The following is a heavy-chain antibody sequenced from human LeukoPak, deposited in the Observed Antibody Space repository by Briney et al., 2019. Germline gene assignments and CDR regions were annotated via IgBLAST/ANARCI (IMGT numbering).Heavy chain of an antibody. Sequence: GGSLRLSCAASGFTFSSYAMRWVRQAPGKGLEWVAVISYDGSNKYYADSVKGRFTISRDNSKNTLYLQMNSLRAEDTAVYYCAKRGSGSYYDYWGQGTLVTVSS. V-gene: IGHV3-30*04. CDR1: GFTFSSYA. J-gene: IGHJ4*02. D-gene: IGHD3-10*01. CDR2: ISYDGSNK. CDR3: AKRGSGSYYDY.